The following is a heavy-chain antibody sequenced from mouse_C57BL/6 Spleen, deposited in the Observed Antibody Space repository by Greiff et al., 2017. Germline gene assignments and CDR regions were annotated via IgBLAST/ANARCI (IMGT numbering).Heavy chain of an antibody. CDR1: GYAFSSYW. V-gene: IGHV1-80*01. CDR2: LSPGDGDT. CDR3: ASGDCCYAMDY. J-gene: IGHJ4*01. Sequence: QVQLQQSGAELVKPGASVKISCKASGYAFSSYWMNWVKQRPGKGLEWIGQLSPGDGDTNYNGQFKGKATLTADKSSSTAYMQLSSLTAEDSAVYFCASGDCCYAMDYWGQGTSVTVSS.